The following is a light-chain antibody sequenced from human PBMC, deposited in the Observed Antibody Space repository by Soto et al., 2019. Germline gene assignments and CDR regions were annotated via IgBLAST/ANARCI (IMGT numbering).Light chain of an antibody. J-gene: IGKJ5*01. CDR3: QQSYSSPVT. V-gene: IGKV1-39*01. Sequence: DFPLTQSPSSLSASVGDRVTITCRASQSISTYLNWYQQKPGKAPKVLIYTASILQGGVPSRFSGGGSGTEFTLTISNLQPEDSATYYCQQSYSSPVTFGQGTRLEIK. CDR1: QSISTY. CDR2: TAS.